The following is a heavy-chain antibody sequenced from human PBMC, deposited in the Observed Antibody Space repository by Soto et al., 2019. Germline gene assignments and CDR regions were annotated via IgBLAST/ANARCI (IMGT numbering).Heavy chain of an antibody. Sequence: EVQLVESGGGLVQPGGSLRLSCAASGFTFSSNWMHWVRQVPGKGLVWVSRINTDGTATNYADSVKGRFTISRDNAKNTLYLQMNSLRAEDTDVYYCARDGEGYWGQGTLVTVSS. V-gene: IGHV3-74*01. J-gene: IGHJ4*02. CDR3: ARDGEGY. D-gene: IGHD2-21*01. CDR2: INTDGTAT. CDR1: GFTFSSNW.